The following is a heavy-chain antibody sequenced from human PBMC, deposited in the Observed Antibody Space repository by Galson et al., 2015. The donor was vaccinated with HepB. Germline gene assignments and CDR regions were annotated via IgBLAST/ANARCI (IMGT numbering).Heavy chain of an antibody. J-gene: IGHJ5*02. V-gene: IGHV1-18*01. CDR3: ARGALVVAVGATQNNWFDP. CDR2: TSPHNRYT. Sequence: SVKVSCKASGYTFSSYSITWVRQAPGQGLEWVGWTSPHNRYTNYTQNFQGRVTMTTDTSTSTAYMELRSLRSDDTAVYYCARGALVVAVGATQNNWFDPWGRGTLVTVS. CDR1: GYTFSSYS. D-gene: IGHD2-15*01.